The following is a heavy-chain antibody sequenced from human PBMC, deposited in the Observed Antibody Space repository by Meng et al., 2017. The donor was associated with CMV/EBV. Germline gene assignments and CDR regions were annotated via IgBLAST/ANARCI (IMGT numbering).Heavy chain of an antibody. D-gene: IGHD2-2*01. CDR1: SHL. Sequence: SHLINWFRQAPGKVLEWVPSISSDGTYISYADSVKGRFTISSDNAKNSLYLQMNSLRAEDTAVYYCARPLGYCSSTSCYGRVNWFDPWGQGTLVTVSS. J-gene: IGHJ5*02. CDR3: ARPLGYCSSTSCYGRVNWFDP. CDR2: ISSDGTYI. V-gene: IGHV3-21*01.